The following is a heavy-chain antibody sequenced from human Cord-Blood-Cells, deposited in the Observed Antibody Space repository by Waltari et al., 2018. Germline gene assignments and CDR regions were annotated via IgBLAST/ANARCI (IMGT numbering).Heavy chain of an antibody. J-gene: IGHJ6*03. CDR2: INHSGST. V-gene: IGHV4-34*01. D-gene: IGHD2-2*01. CDR3: ARGFRYCSSTSCPGYYYYYMDV. Sequence: QVQLQQWGAGLLKPSETLSLTCAVYGGSFSGYYWRGLRQHPGKGLEWIGEINHSGSTNYNPSLKSRVTISVDTSKNHFSLELSSVTAADTAVYYCARGFRYCSSTSCPGYYYYYMDVWGKGTTVTVSS. CDR1: GGSFSGYY.